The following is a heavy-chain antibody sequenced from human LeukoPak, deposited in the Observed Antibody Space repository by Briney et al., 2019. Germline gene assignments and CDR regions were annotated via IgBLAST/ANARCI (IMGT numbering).Heavy chain of an antibody. CDR2: IKEDGTEE. CDR1: GFTFSTYW. J-gene: IGHJ4*02. D-gene: IGHD2-21*01. CDR3: ARGDRRFEY. Sequence: QPGASLRLSCAASGFTFSTYWMTWVRQAPGKGLEWVANIKEDGTEEYYVDSVKGRFTISRDNAKNSLSLQMKSLRPEDTAVYYCARGDRRFEYWGQGTLVTVSS. V-gene: IGHV3-7*01.